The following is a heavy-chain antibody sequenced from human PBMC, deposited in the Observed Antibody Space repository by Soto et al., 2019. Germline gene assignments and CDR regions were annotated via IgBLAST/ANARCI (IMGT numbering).Heavy chain of an antibody. D-gene: IGHD2-21*01. Sequence: QVQLVESGGGVVQPGRSLRLSCAASGFSFTTYGMHWVRQAPGEGLEWVAVIWFDGSNKYYADSVKGRFTISRDTSKNPLYLQRDRLRGEETAVYYWAKDRGGGAVVPDYWGQGTLVTVSS. CDR2: IWFDGSNK. V-gene: IGHV3-33*06. CDR1: GFSFTTYG. J-gene: IGHJ4*02. CDR3: AKDRGGGAVVPDY.